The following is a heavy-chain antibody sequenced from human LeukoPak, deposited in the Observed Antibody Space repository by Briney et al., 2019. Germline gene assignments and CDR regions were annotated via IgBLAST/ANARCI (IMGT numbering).Heavy chain of an antibody. CDR3: ARVAYCSGGSCYPYYYYGMDV. J-gene: IGHJ6*02. CDR1: GGSFSGYY. Sequence: SETLSLTCADYGGSFSGYYWSWIRQPPGKGLEWIGEINHSGSTNYNPSLKSRVTISVDTSKNQFSLKLSSVTAADTAVYYCARVAYCSGGSCYPYYYYGMDVWGQGTTVTVSS. D-gene: IGHD2-15*01. CDR2: INHSGST. V-gene: IGHV4-34*01.